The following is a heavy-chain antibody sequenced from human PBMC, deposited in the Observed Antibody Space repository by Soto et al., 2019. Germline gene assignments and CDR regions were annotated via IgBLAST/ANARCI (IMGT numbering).Heavy chain of an antibody. Sequence: EVQLLESGGDLVQPGGSLRLSCAASGFTFSTYTMSWVRQAPGKGLEWVSAISGSGGSPSYADSVQGRFTISRDNPKNTLYLQMNSLRAEDTAMYYFAKARCSTTNCYVPDYWGQGTLVTVSS. J-gene: IGHJ4*02. CDR3: AKARCSTTNCYVPDY. V-gene: IGHV3-23*01. D-gene: IGHD2-2*01. CDR2: ISGSGGSP. CDR1: GFTFSTYT.